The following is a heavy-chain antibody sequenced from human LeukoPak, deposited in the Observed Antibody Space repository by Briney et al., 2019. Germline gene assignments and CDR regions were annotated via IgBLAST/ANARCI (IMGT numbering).Heavy chain of an antibody. CDR2: INHSGST. D-gene: IGHD4-23*01. CDR1: GGSFSGYY. V-gene: IGHV4-34*01. CDR3: ARGRRHGGRRWFDP. J-gene: IGHJ5*02. Sequence: SETLSLTCAVYGGSFSGYYWSWIRQPPGKGLEWIGEINHSGSTNYNPSLKSRVTISVDTSKNQFSLKLSSVTAADTAVYYCARGRRHGGRRWFDPWGQGTLVTVSA.